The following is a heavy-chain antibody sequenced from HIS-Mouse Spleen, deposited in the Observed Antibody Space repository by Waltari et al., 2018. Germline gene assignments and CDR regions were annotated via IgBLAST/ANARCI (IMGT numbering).Heavy chain of an antibody. CDR3: AREIPYSSSWYDWYFDL. D-gene: IGHD6-13*01. Sequence: QLQLQESGPGLVKPSETLSLTCTVSGGSISSSSYYWGWIRQPPGKGREWIGSFYYRGGTNDNPSLKSRVTISVDTSKNQFSLKLSSVTAADTAVYYCAREIPYSSSWYDWYFDLWGRGTLVTVSS. J-gene: IGHJ2*01. V-gene: IGHV4-39*07. CDR1: GGSISSSSYY. CDR2: FYYRGGT.